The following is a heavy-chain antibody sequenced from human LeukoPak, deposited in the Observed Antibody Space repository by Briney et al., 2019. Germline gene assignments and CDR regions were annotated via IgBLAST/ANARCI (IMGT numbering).Heavy chain of an antibody. CDR3: ARRKAYKLRYFDWDV. CDR2: IFHTGST. D-gene: IGHD3-9*01. Sequence: SETLSLTCTVSGYSISSGYYWAWIRQPPGKGLEWIGSIFHTGSTYHNPSLKSRVTISVDTSKNQFSLKLSSVTAADTAVYYCARRKAYKLRYFDWDVWGKGTTVTISS. CDR1: GYSISSGYY. J-gene: IGHJ6*04. V-gene: IGHV4-38-2*02.